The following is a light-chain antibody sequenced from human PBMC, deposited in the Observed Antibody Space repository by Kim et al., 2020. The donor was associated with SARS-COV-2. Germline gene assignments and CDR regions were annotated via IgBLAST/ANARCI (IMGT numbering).Light chain of an antibody. CDR3: QQYKNWPPLT. CDR1: QSVGRD. J-gene: IGKJ4*01. V-gene: IGKV3-15*01. CDR2: DAS. Sequence: EIVMTQSPVTLSVSPGERATLSCRASQSVGRDVAWYFQKVGQAPRLLIHDASTRATGVPARFSGSGSGTEFSLTISSLQSEDFAVYYCQQYKNWPPLTFGGGTKLEI.